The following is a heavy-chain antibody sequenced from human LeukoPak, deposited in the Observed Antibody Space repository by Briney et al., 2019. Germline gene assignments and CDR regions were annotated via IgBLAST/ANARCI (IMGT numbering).Heavy chain of an antibody. J-gene: IGHJ4*02. Sequence: GGSLRLSCVPSGFSFSNYAMSWVRQAPGKGLEWVSSISGSGGSTHYADSVKGRFTISRDKTKNTLYLQMNSLRAEDTAVYYCAKSSYYDASGYYREYYFDSWGQGTLVTVSS. D-gene: IGHD3-22*01. CDR3: AKSSYYDASGYYREYYFDS. CDR1: GFSFSNYA. CDR2: ISGSGGST. V-gene: IGHV3-23*01.